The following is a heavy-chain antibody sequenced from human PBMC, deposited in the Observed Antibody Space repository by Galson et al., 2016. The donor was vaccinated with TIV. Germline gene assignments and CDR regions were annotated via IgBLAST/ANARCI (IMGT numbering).Heavy chain of an antibody. CDR2: IYTTGTT. D-gene: IGHD3-10*01. Sequence: TLSLTRTVSGASITSGSYYWSWIRQPAGSGLEWIGRIYTTGTTNYNTSLESRVTISVDTSKNHFSLKLTPVTAADTAVYYCARESSDYYYYMDVWGKGTTVTVSS. J-gene: IGHJ6*03. CDR3: ARESSDYYYYMDV. CDR1: GASITSGSYY. V-gene: IGHV4-61*02.